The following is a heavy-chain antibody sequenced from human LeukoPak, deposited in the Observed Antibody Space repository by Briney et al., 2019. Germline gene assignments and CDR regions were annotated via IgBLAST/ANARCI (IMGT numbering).Heavy chain of an antibody. D-gene: IGHD2-8*02. J-gene: IGHJ4*02. CDR2: ISYDGSHK. V-gene: IGHV3-30*04. CDR1: GFTFSSYI. Sequence: GRSLRLSCAASGFTFSSYIMHWVRQAPGKGLEWVAVISYDGSHKYYADSVKGRLTISRDNSKNTLYLQMDSLRPEDTAVYFCARDRESGAWYTPGYFDFWGQGTLVTVSS. CDR3: ARDRESGAWYTPGYFDF.